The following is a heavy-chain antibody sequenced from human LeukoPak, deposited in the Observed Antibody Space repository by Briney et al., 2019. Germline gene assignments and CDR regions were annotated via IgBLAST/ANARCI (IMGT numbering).Heavy chain of an antibody. Sequence: PGGSLRLSCAASGFTFSSYGMHWVRQAPGKGLEWVAVIWYDGSNKYYADSVKGRFTISRDNSKNTLYLQMNSLRAEDTAVYYCARAARVIVVVPAAVTSPPDYWGQGTLVTVSS. CDR1: GFTFSSYG. D-gene: IGHD2-2*01. J-gene: IGHJ4*02. CDR2: IWYDGSNK. V-gene: IGHV3-33*01. CDR3: ARAARVIVVVPAAVTSPPDY.